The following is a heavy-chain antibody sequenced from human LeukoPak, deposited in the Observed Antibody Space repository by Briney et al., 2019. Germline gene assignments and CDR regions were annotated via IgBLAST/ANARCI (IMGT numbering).Heavy chain of an antibody. CDR1: GGSISSSSYC. CDR3: ARDLADYGGNSQQNDY. CDR2: IYYSGST. V-gene: IGHV4-39*07. J-gene: IGHJ4*02. D-gene: IGHD4-23*01. Sequence: PSETLSLTCTVSGGSISSSSYCWGWIRQPPGKGLEWIGSIYYSGSTYYNPSLKSRVTISVDTSKNQFSLKLSSVTAADTAVYYCARDLADYGGNSQQNDYWGQGTLVTVSS.